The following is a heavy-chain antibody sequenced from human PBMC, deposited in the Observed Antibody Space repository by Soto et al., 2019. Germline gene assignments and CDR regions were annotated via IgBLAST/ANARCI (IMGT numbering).Heavy chain of an antibody. CDR1: GFTFSSYA. CDR3: AKELPEYYDSSGYYSPFDY. D-gene: IGHD3-22*01. V-gene: IGHV3-23*01. Sequence: GSLRLSCAASGFTFSSYAMSWVRQAPGKGLEWVSAISGSGGSTYYADSVKGRFTISRDNSKNTLYLQMNSLRAEDTAVYYCAKELPEYYDSSGYYSPFDYWGQGTLVTVSS. J-gene: IGHJ4*02. CDR2: ISGSGGST.